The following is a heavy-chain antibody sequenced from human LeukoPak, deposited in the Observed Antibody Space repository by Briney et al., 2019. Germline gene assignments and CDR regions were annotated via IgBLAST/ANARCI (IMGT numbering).Heavy chain of an antibody. D-gene: IGHD6-6*01. CDR2: IYTSGGT. V-gene: IGHV4-4*09. CDR3: ARLTRLSTSPDRYYLDY. Sequence: SETLSLTCIVSGDSISSYYWSWIRQPPGKGLEWIGYIYTSGGTNYIPSLKGRVTISIDTSQNQFSLKLSSVTAADSAVYYCARLTRLSTSPDRYYLDYWGQGTLVTVSS. CDR1: GDSISSYY. J-gene: IGHJ4*02.